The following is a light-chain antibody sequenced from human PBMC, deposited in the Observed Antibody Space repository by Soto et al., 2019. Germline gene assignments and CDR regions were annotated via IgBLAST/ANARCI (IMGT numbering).Light chain of an antibody. CDR3: QHDQSGHPIT. V-gene: IGKV3-20*01. Sequence: EILVSQSPDTLSLSPRERATLYCRAAQSVGTRLAWYQHKTGQAPRLLISGASSRATGIPDRFTGSGSETSFTLTISRLEPEDFALYYCQHDQSGHPITFGQGTRLEI. J-gene: IGKJ5*01. CDR2: GAS. CDR1: QSVGTR.